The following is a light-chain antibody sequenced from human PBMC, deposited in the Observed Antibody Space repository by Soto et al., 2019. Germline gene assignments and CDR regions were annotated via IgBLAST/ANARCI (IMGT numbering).Light chain of an antibody. V-gene: IGLV2-23*02. J-gene: IGLJ1*01. Sequence: HSALTQPASVSGSTGQWITISCTGTSSDVGSYNLVSWYQQHPGKASKLLIYEVSKRPSGVSNHFSGSKSGNTASLTISGLQAEDEADYYCCSYAGSSTYVFGTGTKLTVL. CDR1: SSDVGSYNL. CDR3: CSYAGSSTYV. CDR2: EVS.